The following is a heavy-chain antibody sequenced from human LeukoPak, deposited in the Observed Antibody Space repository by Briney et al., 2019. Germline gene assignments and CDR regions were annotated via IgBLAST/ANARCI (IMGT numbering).Heavy chain of an antibody. J-gene: IGHJ3*02. CDR2: INPSGGST. V-gene: IGHV1-46*01. CDR1: GYTFTSYY. CDR3: ARAVLRAAFDI. Sequence: ASVKVSCKASGYTFTSYYMHWVRQAPGQGLEWMGIINPSGGSTSYAQKFQGRVTMTRDTSTSTVYMELSSLRSEDTAAYYCARAVLRAAFDIWGQGTMVTVSS. D-gene: IGHD2-8*02.